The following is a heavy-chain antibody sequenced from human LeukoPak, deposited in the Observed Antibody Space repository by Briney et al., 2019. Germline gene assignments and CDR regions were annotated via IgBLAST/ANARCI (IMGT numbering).Heavy chain of an antibody. CDR3: ARHHMILGSFDYFDY. CDR1: GYTFTSCG. V-gene: IGHV1-18*01. CDR2: ISAYNGNT. Sequence: GASVKVSCKASGYTFTSCGISWVRQAPGQGLEWMGWISAYNGNTNHAQKLQGRVIMTTDTSTSTAYMELRSLRSDDTAVYYCARHHMILGSFDYFDYWGQGTLVTVSS. J-gene: IGHJ4*02. D-gene: IGHD3-22*01.